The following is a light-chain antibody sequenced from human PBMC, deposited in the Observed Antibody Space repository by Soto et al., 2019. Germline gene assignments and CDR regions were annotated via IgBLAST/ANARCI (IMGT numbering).Light chain of an antibody. CDR3: NSYTTSSTYV. Sequence: QSALTQPASVSGSPGQSITLSCTGTSSDVGAYKYVSWYQQHPGKAPKLMIYDVSNRPSGVSNRFSGSKSGNTASLTISGLQAEDEADYYCNSYTTSSTYVFGTGTKLTVL. CDR1: SSDVGAYKY. CDR2: DVS. V-gene: IGLV2-14*01. J-gene: IGLJ1*01.